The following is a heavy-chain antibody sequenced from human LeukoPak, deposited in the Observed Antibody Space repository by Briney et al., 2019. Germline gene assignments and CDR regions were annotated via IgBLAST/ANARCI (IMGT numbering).Heavy chain of an antibody. D-gene: IGHD6-19*01. CDR3: ARDRGAVAAGLDY. Sequence: ASVKVSCKASGYTFTSYAINWVRQAPGQGLEYMGWINTNTEIPTYAQGFTGRFVFSLDTSVSTAYLQITSLKAEDTAVYYCARDRGAVAAGLDYWGQGTLVTVSS. V-gene: IGHV7-4-1*02. CDR1: GYTFTSYA. CDR2: INTNTEIP. J-gene: IGHJ4*02.